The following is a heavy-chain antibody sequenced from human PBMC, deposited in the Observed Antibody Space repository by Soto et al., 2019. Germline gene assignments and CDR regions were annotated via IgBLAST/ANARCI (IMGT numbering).Heavy chain of an antibody. CDR3: AIRPNSSSSPNWLDP. Sequence: QVQLQQWGAGLLKPSETLSLTCAVYGGSFSGYYWTWIRQPPGRGLEWIGEIDHSGSTNSNPSLKSRVTISVDTSKNQFSLKLSSMTAADTAVYYCAIRPNSSSSPNWLDPWGQGTLVTVSS. CDR2: IDHSGST. J-gene: IGHJ5*02. V-gene: IGHV4-34*01. D-gene: IGHD6-6*01. CDR1: GGSFSGYY.